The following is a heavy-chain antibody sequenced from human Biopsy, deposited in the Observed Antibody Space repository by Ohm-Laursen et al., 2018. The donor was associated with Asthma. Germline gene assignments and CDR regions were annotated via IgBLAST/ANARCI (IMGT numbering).Heavy chain of an antibody. Sequence: SLRLSCAASGFTFSSYAMSWVRQAPGKGLEWVSVIYSGGTSHTADSVRGRFTISRDFSKNTLHLQMHSLRVEDTAVYYCARGDSSGWSHYYFDYWGQGTLVIVSS. J-gene: IGHJ4*02. CDR3: ARGDSSGWSHYYFDY. CDR1: GFTFSSYA. CDR2: IYSGGTS. V-gene: IGHV3-23*03. D-gene: IGHD6-19*01.